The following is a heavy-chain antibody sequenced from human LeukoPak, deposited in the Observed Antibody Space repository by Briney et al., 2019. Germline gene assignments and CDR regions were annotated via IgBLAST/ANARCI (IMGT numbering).Heavy chain of an antibody. V-gene: IGHV1-24*01. CDR3: ATDRVTTSAFDI. CDR1: GYTLTELS. D-gene: IGHD3-3*01. Sequence: ASVKVSCKVSGYTLTELSMHWVRQAPGKGLEWMGGFDPEDGETIYAQKFQGRVTMTEDTSTDTAYMELGSLRSEDTAVYYCATDRVTTSAFDIWGQGTMVTVSS. CDR2: FDPEDGET. J-gene: IGHJ3*02.